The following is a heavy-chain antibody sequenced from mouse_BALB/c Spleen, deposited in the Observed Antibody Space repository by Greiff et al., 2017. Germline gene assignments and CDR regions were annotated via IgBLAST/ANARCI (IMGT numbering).Heavy chain of an antibody. CDR1: GYSITSDYA. J-gene: IGHJ4*01. CDR2: ISYSGST. D-gene: IGHD1-1*01. Sequence: EVQLQQSGPGLVKPSQSLSLTCTVTGYSITSDYAWNWIRQFPGNKLEWMGYISYSGSTSYNPSLKSRISITRDTSKNQFFLQLNSVTTEDTATYYCARKNYYGSSADYYAMDYWGQGTSVTVSS. V-gene: IGHV3-2*02. CDR3: ARKNYYGSSADYYAMDY.